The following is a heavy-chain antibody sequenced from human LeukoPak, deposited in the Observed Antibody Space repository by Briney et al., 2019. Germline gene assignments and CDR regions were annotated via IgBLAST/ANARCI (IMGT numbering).Heavy chain of an antibody. V-gene: IGHV4-34*01. J-gene: IGHJ4*02. CDR3: AAKVLVINYYFDY. CDR2: INHSGST. D-gene: IGHD3-22*01. Sequence: SETLSLTCAVYGGSFSGYYWSWIRQPPGKGLEWIGEINHSGSTNYNPSLKSRVTISVDTSKNQFSLKLSSVTAADTAVYYCAAKVLVINYYFDYWGQGSLVTVSS. CDR1: GGSFSGYY.